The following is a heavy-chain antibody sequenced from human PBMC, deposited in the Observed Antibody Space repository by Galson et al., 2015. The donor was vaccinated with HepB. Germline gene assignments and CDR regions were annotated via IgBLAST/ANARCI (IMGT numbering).Heavy chain of an antibody. J-gene: IGHJ4*02. D-gene: IGHD3-22*01. Sequence: SLRLSCAASGFTFSSYGMHWVRQAPGKGLEWVAVIWYDGSNKYYADSVKGRFTISRDNSKNTLYLQMNSLRAEDTAVYYCARDNWGDYYDSSGYVDYWGQGTLVTVSS. V-gene: IGHV3-33*08. CDR2: IWYDGSNK. CDR3: ARDNWGDYYDSSGYVDY. CDR1: GFTFSSYG.